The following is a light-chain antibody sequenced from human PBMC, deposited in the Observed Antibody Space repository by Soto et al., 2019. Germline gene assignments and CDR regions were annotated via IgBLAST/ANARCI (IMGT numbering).Light chain of an antibody. Sequence: EIVMTQSPATLSVSPGERATLSCRASQSVNTNLAWYQQKPGQAPRLLISGESSRATGIPDRFSGSGSATDFTLTISRLEPEDFAVYYCPQYVSSWTFGQGTQVDIK. J-gene: IGKJ1*01. CDR1: QSVNTN. V-gene: IGKV3-20*01. CDR3: PQYVSSWT. CDR2: GES.